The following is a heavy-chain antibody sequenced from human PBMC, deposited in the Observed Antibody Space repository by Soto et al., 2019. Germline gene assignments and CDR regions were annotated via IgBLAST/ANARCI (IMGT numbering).Heavy chain of an antibody. J-gene: IGHJ6*02. V-gene: IGHV3-30*18. CDR2: ISYDGSNK. D-gene: IGHD3-10*01. CDR1: GFTFSSYG. CDR3: AKLPGPTGGMDV. Sequence: QVQLVESGGGVVQPGRSLRLSCAASGFTFSSYGMQWVRQAPGKGLEWVAVISYDGSNKYYADSVKGRFTISRDNSKNTLYLQMNSLRAEDTAVYYCAKLPGPTGGMDVWGQGTTVTVSS.